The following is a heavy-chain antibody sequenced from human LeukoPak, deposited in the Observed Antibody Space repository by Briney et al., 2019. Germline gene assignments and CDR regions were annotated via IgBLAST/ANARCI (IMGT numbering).Heavy chain of an antibody. CDR3: ARSVVAALFSYYYYYMDV. J-gene: IGHJ6*03. CDR2: ISSSGSTI. D-gene: IGHD2-15*01. V-gene: IGHV3-11*04. Sequence: PGRSLRLSCAASGFTFSDYYMSWIRQAPGKGLEWVSYISSSGSTIYYADSVKGRFTISRDNAKNSLYLQMNSLRAEDTAVYYCARSVVAALFSYYYYYMDVWGRGTTVTVSS. CDR1: GFTFSDYY.